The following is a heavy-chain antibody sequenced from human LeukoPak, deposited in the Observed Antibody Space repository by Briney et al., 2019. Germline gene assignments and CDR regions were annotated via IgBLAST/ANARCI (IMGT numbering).Heavy chain of an antibody. CDR2: MNPNSGNT. CDR3: ARIIAVADYYYYGMDV. Sequence: ASVKVSCKASGYTFTSYDINWVRQATGHGLEWMGWMNPNSGNTGYAQKFQGRVTMTRNTSISTAYMELSSLRSEDTAVYYCARIIAVADYYYYGMDVWGQGTTVTVSS. J-gene: IGHJ6*02. V-gene: IGHV1-8*01. CDR1: GYTFTSYD. D-gene: IGHD6-19*01.